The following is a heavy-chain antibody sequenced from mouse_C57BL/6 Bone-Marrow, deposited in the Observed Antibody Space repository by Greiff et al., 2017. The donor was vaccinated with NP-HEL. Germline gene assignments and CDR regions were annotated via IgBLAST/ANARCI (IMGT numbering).Heavy chain of an antibody. D-gene: IGHD2-3*01. Sequence: EVQLQQSGPVLVKPGASVKMSCKASGYTFTDYYMNWVKQSHGKSLEWIGVINPYNGGTSYNQKFKGKATLTVDKSSSTAYMELNSLTSEDSAVYYCARCDGYHYYAMDYWGQGTSVTVSS. CDR2: INPYNGGT. CDR3: ARCDGYHYYAMDY. J-gene: IGHJ4*01. V-gene: IGHV1-19*01. CDR1: GYTFTDYY.